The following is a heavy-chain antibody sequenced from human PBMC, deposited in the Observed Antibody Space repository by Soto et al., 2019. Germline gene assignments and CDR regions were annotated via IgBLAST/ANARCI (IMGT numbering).Heavy chain of an antibody. V-gene: IGHV4-34*01. CDR1: GGSFSGYY. D-gene: IGHD3-3*01. J-gene: IGHJ4*02. CDR3: ARGRYYDFWSGYYRRMAFDY. Sequence: SETLSLTXAVYGGSFSGYYWSWIRQPPGKGLEWIGEINHSGSTNYNPSLKSRVTISVDTSKNQFSLKLSSVTAADTAVYYCARGRYYDFWSGYYRRMAFDYWGQGTLVTVSS. CDR2: INHSGST.